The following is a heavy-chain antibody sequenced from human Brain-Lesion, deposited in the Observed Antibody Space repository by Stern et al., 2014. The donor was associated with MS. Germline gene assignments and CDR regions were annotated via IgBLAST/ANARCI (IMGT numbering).Heavy chain of an antibody. CDR2: FDPEDGET. D-gene: IGHD1-26*01. V-gene: IGHV1-24*01. CDR1: GYTLTELS. CDR3: ATLSPGAGGNYYRHFDY. J-gene: IGHJ4*02. Sequence: QLVQSGAEVKKPGASVKVSCKVSGYTLTELSMHWVRQAPRKGLEWMGGFDPEDGETTYAQKFQGRVTMTEDTSTDTAYMELSSLRSEDTAVYYCATLSPGAGGNYYRHFDYWGQGTLVTVSS.